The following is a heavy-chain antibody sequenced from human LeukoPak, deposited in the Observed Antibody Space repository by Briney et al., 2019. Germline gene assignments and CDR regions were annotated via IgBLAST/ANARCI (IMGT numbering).Heavy chain of an antibody. V-gene: IGHV3-74*01. CDR1: GFTFSSYW. J-gene: IGHJ3*02. Sequence: GGSLRLTCAASGFTFSSYWMHWVRQAPGKGLVWVSRINSDGSTTNYADSVKGRFTISRDNAKNTLSLQMNSLTAEDTAVYYCAGDELEEAFDIWGQGTMVTASS. CDR2: INSDGSTT. D-gene: IGHD6-6*01. CDR3: AGDELEEAFDI.